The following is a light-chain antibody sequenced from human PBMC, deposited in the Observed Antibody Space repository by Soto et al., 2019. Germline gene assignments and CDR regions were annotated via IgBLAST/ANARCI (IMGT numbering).Light chain of an antibody. V-gene: IGKV1-5*03. CDR1: QSISSY. Sequence: DIQMTQSPSSLSASVGGRVTLSCRASQSISSYLNWYQQKPGKAPKLLIYKASSLESGVPSRFSGSGSGTEFTLTISSLQPDDFATYYCQQYNSYRWTFGQGTKVDIK. CDR2: KAS. CDR3: QQYNSYRWT. J-gene: IGKJ1*01.